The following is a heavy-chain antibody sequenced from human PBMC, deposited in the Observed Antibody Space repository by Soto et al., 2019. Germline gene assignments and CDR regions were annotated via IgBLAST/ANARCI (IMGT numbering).Heavy chain of an antibody. Sequence: GESLKISCKGSGYSVTKYWIIWVRQVPGKGLEWMGRIDTSYSYSHYSPSFQGHVTISVDKSISTGYLQWSSLKASDTAMYYCARYCSSSSCSQLYGMDVWGQGTTVTVSS. J-gene: IGHJ6*02. V-gene: IGHV5-10-1*01. D-gene: IGHD2-15*01. CDR1: GYSVTKYW. CDR3: ARYCSSSSCSQLYGMDV. CDR2: IDTSYSYS.